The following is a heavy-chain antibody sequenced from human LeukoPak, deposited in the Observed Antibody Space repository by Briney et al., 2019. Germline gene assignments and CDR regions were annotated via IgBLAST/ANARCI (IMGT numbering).Heavy chain of an antibody. CDR2: IYYSGST. V-gene: IGHV4-59*01. Sequence: PSETLSLTCTVSGGSISSYYWSWIRQPPGKGLEWIGYIYYSGSTNYNPPLKSRVTISVDTSKNQFSLKLSSVTAADTAVYYCARDHGYSYGFRSWYFDLWGRGTLVTVSS. CDR1: GGSISSYY. CDR3: ARDHGYSYGFRSWYFDL. J-gene: IGHJ2*01. D-gene: IGHD5-18*01.